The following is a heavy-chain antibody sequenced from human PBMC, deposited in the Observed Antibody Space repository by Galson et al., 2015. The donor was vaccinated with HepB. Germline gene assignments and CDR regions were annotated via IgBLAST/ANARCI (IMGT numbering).Heavy chain of an antibody. D-gene: IGHD3-9*01. J-gene: IGHJ4*02. CDR3: ARTLRADGTGYVSYYLDY. CDR1: GYTFTGSY. Sequence: SVKVSCKVSGYTFTGSYVHWVRQAPGQGLEWMGWINPNSGGTNYAQKFQGRVTMTRDTSISTAYMELSRLRSDDTAVYCCARTLRADGTGYVSYYLDYWGQGTLVTVSS. V-gene: IGHV1-2*02. CDR2: INPNSGGT.